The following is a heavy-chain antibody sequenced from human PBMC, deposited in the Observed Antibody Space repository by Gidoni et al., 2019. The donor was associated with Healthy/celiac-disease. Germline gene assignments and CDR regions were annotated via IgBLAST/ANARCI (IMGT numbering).Heavy chain of an antibody. D-gene: IGHD2-2*01. J-gene: IGHJ4*02. CDR2: ISSNGGST. CDR3: VNNNVRRPAAFRGALEY. Sequence: EVDTGESGGGLVQPGGSLRLSCSASGFTFSSYAMHWVRQAPGKGLEYVSAISSNGGSTYYADSVKGRFTISRDNSKNTLYLQMSSLRAEDTAVYYCVNNNVRRPAAFRGALEYWGQGTLVTVSS. CDR1: GFTFSSYA. V-gene: IGHV3-64D*06.